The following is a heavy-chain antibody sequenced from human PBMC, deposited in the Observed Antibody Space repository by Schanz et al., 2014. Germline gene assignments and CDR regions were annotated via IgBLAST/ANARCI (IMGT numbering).Heavy chain of an antibody. CDR3: ARDSGSHYLVDY. V-gene: IGHV3-30-3*01. CDR2: MSYDGSNK. Sequence: QVQLVESGGGVVQPGRSLRLSCAASGITFSSYAMHWVRQAPGKGLEWVAVMSYDGSNKYYADSVKGRFTISRDTPKNTLYVQMNSLRADDTAVYYCARDSGSHYLVDYWGQGTLVTVSS. J-gene: IGHJ4*02. CDR1: GITFSSYA. D-gene: IGHD1-26*01.